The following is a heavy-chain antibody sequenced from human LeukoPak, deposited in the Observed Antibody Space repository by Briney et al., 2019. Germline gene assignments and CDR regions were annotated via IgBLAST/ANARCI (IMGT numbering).Heavy chain of an antibody. CDR3: ARVGDYYDSSGYYLFDY. V-gene: IGHV4-30-4*01. J-gene: IGHJ4*02. D-gene: IGHD3-22*01. CDR1: GGSISSGDYY. CDR2: IYYSGST. Sequence: SQTLSLTCTVSGGSISSGDYYWGWLRQPPGKGLEWIGYIYYSGSTYYNPSLKSRVTLSVDTSQNQFSPKLSSVTAADTAVYYCARVGDYYDSSGYYLFDYWGQGTLVTVSS.